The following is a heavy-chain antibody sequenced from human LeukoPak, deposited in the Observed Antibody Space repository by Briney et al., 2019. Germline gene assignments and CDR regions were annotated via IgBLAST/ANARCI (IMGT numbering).Heavy chain of an antibody. J-gene: IGHJ6*02. V-gene: IGHV1-24*01. Sequence: ASVKVSCKVSGHSLAELAMHWVRQAPGKGLEWVGGFDPEEGETFYAQEVLGRVSMTEDTSTDTAYMELSSLTSEDTAVYYCAIFPLTVVTPLDVWGQGTTVTVSS. CDR3: AIFPLTVVTPLDV. D-gene: IGHD4-23*01. CDR2: FDPEEGET. CDR1: GHSLAELA.